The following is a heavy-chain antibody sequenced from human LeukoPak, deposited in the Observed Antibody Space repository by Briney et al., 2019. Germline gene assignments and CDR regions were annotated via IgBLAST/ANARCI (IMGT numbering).Heavy chain of an antibody. Sequence: SQTLSLTCAISGDSVSSNSAARNWIRQSPSRGLEWLGRTYYRSKWYNDYAVSVKSRITINPDTSKNQFSLQLNSVTPEDTAVYYCARDLTMVRGVIIGLGFDPWGQGTLVTVSS. CDR1: GDSVSSNSAA. V-gene: IGHV6-1*01. J-gene: IGHJ5*02. CDR3: ARDLTMVRGVIIGLGFDP. CDR2: TYYRSKWYN. D-gene: IGHD3-10*01.